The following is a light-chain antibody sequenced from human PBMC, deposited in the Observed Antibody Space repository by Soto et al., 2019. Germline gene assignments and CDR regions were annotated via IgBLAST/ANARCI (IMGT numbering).Light chain of an antibody. J-gene: IGLJ1*01. Sequence: QSVLTKPASVSGSPGQSITISCTGTSSDVGAYNRVSWYQQRSGKAPKLMVYEVTHRPSGVSNRFSGSKSGNTASLTISGLQAEDEADYYCLSYTISSSYVFGPGTKVTV. V-gene: IGLV2-14*01. CDR2: EVT. CDR1: SSDVGAYNR. CDR3: LSYTISSSYV.